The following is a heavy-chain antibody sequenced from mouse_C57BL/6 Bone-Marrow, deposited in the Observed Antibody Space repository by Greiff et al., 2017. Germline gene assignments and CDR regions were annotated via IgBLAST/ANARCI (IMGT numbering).Heavy chain of an antibody. D-gene: IGHD5-5*01. CDR3: AGLPLPGPPGCAY. V-gene: IGHV1-9*01. CDR2: ILPGRGST. J-gene: IGHJ3*01. Sequence: VQLQQPGAELMKPGASVKLSCKATGYTFTGYWIEWVKQRPGHGLEWIGEILPGRGSTNYNEKFKGKATFTADTSSNTAYMQLSSLTTEDSALYSLAGLPLPGPPGCAYWGQGTLVTVSA. CDR1: GYTFTGYW.